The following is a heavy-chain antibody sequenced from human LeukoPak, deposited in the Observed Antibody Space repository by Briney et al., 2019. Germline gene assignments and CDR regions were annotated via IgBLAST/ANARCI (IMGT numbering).Heavy chain of an antibody. CDR2: ISGSGGST. CDR1: GFTVSTNY. CDR3: AKDRDDYVWGSYLGAFDI. Sequence: LSGGSLRLSCAASGFTVSTNYMSWVRQAPGKGLEWVSLISGSGGSTYYADSVKGRFTISRDNSKNTLYLQMNSLRAEDTAVFYCAKDRDDYVWGSYLGAFDIWGQGTMVTVSS. J-gene: IGHJ3*02. D-gene: IGHD3-16*01. V-gene: IGHV3-23*01.